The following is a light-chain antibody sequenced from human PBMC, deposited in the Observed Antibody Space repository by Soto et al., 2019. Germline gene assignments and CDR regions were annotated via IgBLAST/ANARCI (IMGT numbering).Light chain of an antibody. CDR2: EVS. CDR3: CSYAGSVDHYV. Sequence: QSVLTQPASVSGSPGQSITISCTGTRSDVGGYNLVSWYQHHPRKAPKLVICEVSERPSGVSYRFSGSKSGNTASLTISGLQAGDEADYYCCSYAGSVDHYVFGTGTKV. J-gene: IGLJ1*01. CDR1: RSDVGGYNL. V-gene: IGLV2-23*02.